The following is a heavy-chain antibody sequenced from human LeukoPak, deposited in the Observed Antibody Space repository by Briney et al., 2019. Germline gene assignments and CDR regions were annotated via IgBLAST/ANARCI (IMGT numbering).Heavy chain of an antibody. CDR3: ARDKADFWSGLDY. Sequence: GGSLRLSCAASGFTLSSYAMHWVRQAPGKGLEWVAVISYDGSNKYYADSVKGRFTISRDNSKNTLYLQMNSLRAEDTAVYYCARDKADFWSGLDYWGQGTLVTVSS. CDR2: ISYDGSNK. CDR1: GFTLSSYA. J-gene: IGHJ4*02. V-gene: IGHV3-30-3*01. D-gene: IGHD3-3*01.